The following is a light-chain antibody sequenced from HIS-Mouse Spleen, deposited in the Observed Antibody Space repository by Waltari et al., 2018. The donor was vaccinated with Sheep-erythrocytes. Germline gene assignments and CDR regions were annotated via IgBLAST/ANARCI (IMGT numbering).Light chain of an antibody. J-gene: IGLJ3*02. CDR2: EGS. CDR3: CSYAGSSTPWV. Sequence: QSALTQPASVSRSPGQSITISWTGTSRDVGSYNLVSWYQQHPGKAPKLMIYEGSKRPSGVSNRFSGSKSGNTASLTISGLQAEDEADYYCCSYAGSSTPWVFGGGTKLTVL. V-gene: IGLV2-23*01. CDR1: SRDVGSYNL.